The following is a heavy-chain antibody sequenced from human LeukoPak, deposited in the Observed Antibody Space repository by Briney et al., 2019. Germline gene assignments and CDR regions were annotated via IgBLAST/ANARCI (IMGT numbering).Heavy chain of an antibody. CDR3: ARDSRITMVRGVIPYYYYMDV. CDR2: ISSSGSTI. J-gene: IGHJ6*03. D-gene: IGHD3-10*01. CDR1: GFTFSSYE. Sequence: GGSLRPSCAASGFTFSSYEMNWVRQAPGKGLEWVSYISSSGSTIYYADSVKGRFTISRDNAKNSLYLQMNSLRAEDTAVYYCARDSRITMVRGVIPYYYYMDVWGKGTTVTISS. V-gene: IGHV3-48*03.